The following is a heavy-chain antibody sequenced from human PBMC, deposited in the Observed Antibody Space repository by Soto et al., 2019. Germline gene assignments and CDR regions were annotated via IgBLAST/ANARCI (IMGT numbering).Heavy chain of an antibody. CDR2: IYYSGST. V-gene: IGHV4-59*08. D-gene: IGHD5-12*01. Sequence: SETLSLTCTVSGGSISSYYWSWIRQPPGKGLEWIGYIYYSGSTNYNPSLKSRVTISVDTSKNQFSLKLSSVTAADTAVYYCARHDLGGYDLGRVDYWGQGTLVTVSS. CDR1: GGSISSYY. J-gene: IGHJ4*02. CDR3: ARHDLGGYDLGRVDY.